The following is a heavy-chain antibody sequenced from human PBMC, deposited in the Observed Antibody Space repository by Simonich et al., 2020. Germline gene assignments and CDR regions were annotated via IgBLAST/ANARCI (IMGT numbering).Heavy chain of an antibody. V-gene: IGHV1-2*02. CDR1: GYTFTGYY. Sequence: QVQLVQSGAEVKKPGASVKVSCKASGYTFTGYYMHGVRQAPVQGLEWMGWINPNSGGPNNAQKLQGRVTMTRDTAISTAYMELSRLRSDDTAVYYCASSKRGYNWNDFDYWGQGTLVTVSS. D-gene: IGHD1-1*01. CDR2: INPNSGGP. CDR3: ASSKRGYNWNDFDY. J-gene: IGHJ4*02.